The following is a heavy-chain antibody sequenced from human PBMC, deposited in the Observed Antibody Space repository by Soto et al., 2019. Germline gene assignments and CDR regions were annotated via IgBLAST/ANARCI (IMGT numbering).Heavy chain of an antibody. Sequence: GGSLRLSCAASGFTFSSYAMHWVRQAPGKGLEWVAVISYDGSNKYYADSVKGRFTISRDNSKNTLYLQMNSLRAEDTAVYYCARDLYPYSNYVTLPFDYWGQGTLVTVSS. CDR3: ARDLYPYSNYVTLPFDY. D-gene: IGHD4-4*01. CDR1: GFTFSSYA. J-gene: IGHJ4*02. V-gene: IGHV3-30-3*01. CDR2: ISYDGSNK.